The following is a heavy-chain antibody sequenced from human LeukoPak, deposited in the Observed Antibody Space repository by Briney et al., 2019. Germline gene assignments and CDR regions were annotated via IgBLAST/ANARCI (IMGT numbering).Heavy chain of an antibody. CDR3: ARDDPRGWYYFDY. CDR2: INPNSGGT. J-gene: IGHJ4*02. CDR1: GYTFTGYY. Sequence: ASVKVSCKASGYTFTGYYMHWVRQAPGQGLEWMGWINPNSGGTNYAQKFQGRVTMTRDTSINTAYMELSRLRSDDTAVYYCARDDPRGWYYFDYWGLGTLVTVSS. V-gene: IGHV1-2*02. D-gene: IGHD3-10*01.